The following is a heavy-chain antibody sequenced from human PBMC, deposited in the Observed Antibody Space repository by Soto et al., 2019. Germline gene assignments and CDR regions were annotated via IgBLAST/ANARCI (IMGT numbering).Heavy chain of an antibody. Sequence: QVQLVQSGAEVKKPGASVKVSCKASGYTFTSYDINWVRQATGQGLEWMGWMNPNSGNSGYAQKFQGRVTMTRNTSISTAYMELSSLRSEDTGVYYCASPARNYDFWSGYSFDIWGQGTRVTVSS. D-gene: IGHD3-3*01. V-gene: IGHV1-8*01. CDR3: ASPARNYDFWSGYSFDI. CDR2: MNPNSGNS. CDR1: GYTFTSYD. J-gene: IGHJ3*02.